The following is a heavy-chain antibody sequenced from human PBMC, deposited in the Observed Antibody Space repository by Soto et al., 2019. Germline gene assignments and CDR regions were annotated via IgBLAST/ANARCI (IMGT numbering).Heavy chain of an antibody. CDR2: IYYSGST. CDR3: ARRPYYDYWSGYPTLFGY. V-gene: IGHV4-39*01. J-gene: IGHJ4*02. CDR1: GGSISSSSYY. D-gene: IGHD3-3*01. Sequence: SETLSLTCTVSGGSISSSSYYWDWIRQPPGKGLEWIGSIYYSGSTYYNPSLKSRVTISVDTSKNQFSLQLSSVTAADRAVYYCARRPYYDYWSGYPTLFGYWGQGTLVTVSS.